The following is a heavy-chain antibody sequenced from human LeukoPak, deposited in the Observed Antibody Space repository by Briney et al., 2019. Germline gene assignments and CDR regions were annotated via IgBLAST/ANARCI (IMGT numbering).Heavy chain of an antibody. J-gene: IGHJ5*02. CDR2: ISAYNGNT. V-gene: IGHV1-18*01. D-gene: IGHD3-9*01. Sequence: ASVKVSCKASGYTFTSYGISWVRQAPGQGLEWMGWISAYNGNTNYAQKLQGRVTMTTDTSTSTAYMELRSLRSDDTAVYYCARGDYDILTGYLLDPWGQGTLVTVSS. CDR1: GYTFTSYG. CDR3: ARGDYDILTGYLLDP.